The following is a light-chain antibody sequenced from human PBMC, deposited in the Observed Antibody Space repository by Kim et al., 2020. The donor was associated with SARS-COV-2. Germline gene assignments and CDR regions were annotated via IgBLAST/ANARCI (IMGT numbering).Light chain of an antibody. CDR3: QQYNNWQTWT. J-gene: IGKJ1*01. CDR1: QSVSSN. Sequence: EIVMTQSPATLSVSPGERATLSCRASQSVSSNLAWYQQKPGQAPRLLIYGASTRATGIPARFSGSGSGTEFTLTISSLQSEDFAVYYCQQYNNWQTWTFGQGTKVDIK. CDR2: GAS. V-gene: IGKV3-15*01.